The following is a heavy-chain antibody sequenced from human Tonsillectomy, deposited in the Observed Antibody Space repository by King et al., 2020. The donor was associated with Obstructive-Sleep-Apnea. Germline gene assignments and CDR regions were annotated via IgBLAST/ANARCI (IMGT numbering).Heavy chain of an antibody. CDR3: AREACYGSGNYYNRVEAFDI. V-gene: IGHV4-39*07. CDR1: GCSISSRNYY. D-gene: IGHD3-10*01. CDR2: IYYSGST. Sequence: QLQESGPGRVKPSETLSLKCTVSGCSISSRNYYWGWIRQPPGKGLGWIGTIYYSGSTSYNPALKSRVTISVKTSKNQFSLKVNSVTAADTAVYYCAREACYGSGNYYNRVEAFDIWGQGTMVTVSS. J-gene: IGHJ3*02.